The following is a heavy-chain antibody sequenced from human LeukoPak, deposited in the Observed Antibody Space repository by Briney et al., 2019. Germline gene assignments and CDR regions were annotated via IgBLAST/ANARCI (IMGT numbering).Heavy chain of an antibody. Sequence: PGRSLRLSCAASGFTFSSYAMHWVRQAPGKGLEWVAVISYDGSNKYYADSVKGRFTISRDNAKNSLYLQMNSLRAEDTAVYYWGRERTLVATIPPREKKKNYYMDVWGKGTTATVSS. CDR3: GRERTLVATIPPREKKKNYYMDV. D-gene: IGHD5-12*01. CDR2: ISYDGSNK. J-gene: IGHJ6*03. CDR1: GFTFSSYA. V-gene: IGHV3-30*04.